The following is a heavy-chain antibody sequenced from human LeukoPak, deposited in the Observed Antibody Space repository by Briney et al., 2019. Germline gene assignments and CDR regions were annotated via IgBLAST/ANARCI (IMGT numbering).Heavy chain of an antibody. J-gene: IGHJ4*02. V-gene: IGHV3-23*01. CDR2: ISGSGGST. D-gene: IGHD6-19*01. CDR3: ARVLSRVAVAVGYFDY. Sequence: PGGSLRLSCAASGFSFSSYAMSWVRQAPGKGLEWVSVISGSGGSTYFADSVKGRFTISRDNSKNTLHLQMNSLRAEDTAVYYCARVLSRVAVAVGYFDYWAREPWSPSPQ. CDR1: GFSFSSYA.